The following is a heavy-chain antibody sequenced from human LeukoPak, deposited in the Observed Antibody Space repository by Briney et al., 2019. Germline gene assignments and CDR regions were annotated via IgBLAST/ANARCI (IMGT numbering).Heavy chain of an antibody. V-gene: IGHV3-23*01. CDR3: ATGYIGAAGLDY. J-gene: IGHJ4*02. CDR2: ISGSGGTT. CDR1: GFTFSSYA. D-gene: IGHD6-13*01. Sequence: PGGSLRLSCAASGFTFSSYAMSWVRQAPGKGLEWASSISGSGGTTHYADSVRGRFTISRDNSKNTLYLQMNSLRAEDTAIYYCATGYIGAAGLDYWGQGTLVTVSS.